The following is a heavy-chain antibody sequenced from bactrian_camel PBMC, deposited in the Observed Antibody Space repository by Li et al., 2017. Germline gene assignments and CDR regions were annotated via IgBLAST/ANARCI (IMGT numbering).Heavy chain of an antibody. V-gene: IGHV3S63*01. CDR1: EFTFGTWC. CDR3: ALSPQAWVYSSGCSEYSLYND. CDR2: IVTSDGST. J-gene: IGHJ4*01. Sequence: HVQLVESGGGSVQAGGSLRLSCQASEFTFGTWCMGWFRQTPGEERERVASIVTSDGSTDYSDSVKGRFTISKDKAKRTLYLQMHSLKAEDTAMYYCALSPQAWVYSSGCSEYSLYNDWGQGTQVTVS. D-gene: IGHD6*01.